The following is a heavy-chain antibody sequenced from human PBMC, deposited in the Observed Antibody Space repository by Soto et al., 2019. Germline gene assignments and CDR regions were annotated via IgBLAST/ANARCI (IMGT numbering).Heavy chain of an antibody. CDR1: GFTFDDYA. CDR3: AKDRGSADHFDY. D-gene: IGHD2-15*01. Sequence: EVQLVESRGGLAQPGRSLRLSCAASGFTFDDYAMHWVRQVPGKGLEWVSGISWSGGGILYADSVKGRFTISRDNAKNSLYLQMNSLRAEDTALYYCAKDRGSADHFDYWGQGTLVTVSS. CDR2: ISWSGGGI. V-gene: IGHV3-9*01. J-gene: IGHJ4*02.